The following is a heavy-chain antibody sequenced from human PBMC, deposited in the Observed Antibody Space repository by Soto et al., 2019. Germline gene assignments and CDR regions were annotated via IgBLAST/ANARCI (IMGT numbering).Heavy chain of an antibody. Sequence: GGSLRLSCAASGFTFSNYAMHWVRQAPGKGPEWVAIISGDGSNRFYRDSVKGRFTISRDNSKNTLYLEMNSLSAEDTAVYFCARGASGRFYFYYWGQGTLVPVSS. CDR2: ISGDGSNR. CDR1: GFTFSNYA. CDR3: ARGASGRFYFYY. J-gene: IGHJ4*02. D-gene: IGHD3-10*01. V-gene: IGHV3-30*03.